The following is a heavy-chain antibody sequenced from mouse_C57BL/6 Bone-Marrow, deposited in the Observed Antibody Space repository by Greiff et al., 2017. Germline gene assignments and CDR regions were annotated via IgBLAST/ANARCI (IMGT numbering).Heavy chain of an antibody. V-gene: IGHV1-50*01. CDR1: GYTFTSYW. CDR3: ASEGYPYWFAY. Sequence: VQLQQPGAELVKPGASVKLSCKASGYTFTSYWMQWVKQRPGQGLEWIGEIDPSGSSTNYNPNFKGQATLTVDTSTSTAYMQMNSLTSDDSAVYYCASEGYPYWFAYWGQGTLVTVSA. CDR2: IDPSGSST. J-gene: IGHJ3*01. D-gene: IGHD2-3*01.